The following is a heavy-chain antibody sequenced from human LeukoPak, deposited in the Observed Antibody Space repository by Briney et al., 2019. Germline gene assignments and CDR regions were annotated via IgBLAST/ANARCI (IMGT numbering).Heavy chain of an antibody. CDR2: ISGTSNYI. CDR3: ARRAGAYSHPYDY. V-gene: IGHV3-21*04. D-gene: IGHD4/OR15-4a*01. Sequence: GGSLRLSCAASGFTFSDYTMNWVRQAPGKGLEWVSSISGTSNYIYYADSVRGRFTISRDNSKNTLYLQMNSLRAEDTAVYYCARRAGAYSHPYDYWGQGTLVTVSS. J-gene: IGHJ4*02. CDR1: GFTFSDYT.